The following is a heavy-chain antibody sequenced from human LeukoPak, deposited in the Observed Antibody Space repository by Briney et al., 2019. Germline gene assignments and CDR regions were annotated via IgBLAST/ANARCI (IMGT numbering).Heavy chain of an antibody. CDR3: AKAINMVLYFRAFDI. Sequence: GGSLRLSCAASGFTFNDYAMYWVRQVPGKGLEWASGISWNSDTLGYADSVKGRFTISRDKAKNSLYLQMNSLKADYTALYYCAKAINMVLYFRAFDIWGQGTMVTVS. D-gene: IGHD2-8*01. CDR2: ISWNSDTL. J-gene: IGHJ3*02. V-gene: IGHV3-9*01. CDR1: GFTFNDYA.